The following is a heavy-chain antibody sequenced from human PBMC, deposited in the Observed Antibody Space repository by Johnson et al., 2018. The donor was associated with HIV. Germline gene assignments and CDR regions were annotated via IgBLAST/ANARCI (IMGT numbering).Heavy chain of an antibody. Sequence: VQLLESGGGLVQPGQSLRLSCAGSGFTFNKYWMHWVRQVPGKGLVWVSRISHDGSDISYADSVKGRFTISRDNAKNSLYLQMNSLRADDTALYYCARLGYSSIASPDAFDIWGQGTMVTVSS. CDR1: GFTFNKYW. D-gene: IGHD6-13*01. V-gene: IGHV3-74*02. J-gene: IGHJ3*02. CDR2: ISHDGSDI. CDR3: ARLGYSSIASPDAFDI.